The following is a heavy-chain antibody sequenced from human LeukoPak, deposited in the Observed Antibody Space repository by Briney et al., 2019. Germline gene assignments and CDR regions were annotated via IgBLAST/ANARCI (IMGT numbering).Heavy chain of an antibody. CDR1: GGSISSYY. J-gene: IGHJ6*03. Sequence: SETLSLTCTVSGGSISSYYWSWIRQPPGKGLEWIGYIYYSGSTNYNPSLKSRVTISVDTSKNQFSLKLGSVTAADTAVYYCARERGYDFWSGTSYYMDVWGKGTTVTVSS. CDR3: ARERGYDFWSGTSYYMDV. CDR2: IYYSGST. D-gene: IGHD3-3*01. V-gene: IGHV4-59*01.